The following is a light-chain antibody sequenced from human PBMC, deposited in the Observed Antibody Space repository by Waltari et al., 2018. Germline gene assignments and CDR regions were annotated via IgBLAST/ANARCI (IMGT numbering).Light chain of an antibody. CDR3: CSYAGTYTVRV. J-gene: IGLJ3*02. Sequence: QSALTQPRSVSGSPGQSVTISCTGTSTDVGAYNHFSWYQQHPGKAPKLMLYGVSKRPSGVPDRFSGSKSGNTASLTISGLQAEDEGDYYCCSYAGTYTVRVFGGGTKVTVL. V-gene: IGLV2-11*01. CDR1: STDVGAYNH. CDR2: GVS.